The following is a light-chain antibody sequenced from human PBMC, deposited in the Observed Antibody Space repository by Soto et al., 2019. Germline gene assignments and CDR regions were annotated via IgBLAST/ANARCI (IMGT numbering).Light chain of an antibody. CDR1: SSDVGAYNS. V-gene: IGLV2-14*01. J-gene: IGLJ1*01. CDR2: EVS. Sequence: QSVLTHPASVSGSPGQSMTISCTGTSSDVGAYNSVSWYQQHPGKAPKLMIYEVSNRPSGVSNRFSGSKSGNTASLTISGLQAEDEADYYCSSYTSSSTRVFGSGTKVTVL. CDR3: SSYTSSSTRV.